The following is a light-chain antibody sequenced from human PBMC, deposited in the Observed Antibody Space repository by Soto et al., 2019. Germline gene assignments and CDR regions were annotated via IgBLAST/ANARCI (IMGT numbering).Light chain of an antibody. CDR1: QSISSW. J-gene: IGKJ1*01. CDR3: QQYNFYSPWP. V-gene: IGKV1-5*03. Sequence: DIQMTQSPSTLSASVGDRVTITCRASQSISSWLAWYQQKPGKAPKVLIYKASSLESGVPSRFSGSGSGTKFTLTISSLQPDDFATYYCQQYNFYSPWPFGQGTKVEI. CDR2: KAS.